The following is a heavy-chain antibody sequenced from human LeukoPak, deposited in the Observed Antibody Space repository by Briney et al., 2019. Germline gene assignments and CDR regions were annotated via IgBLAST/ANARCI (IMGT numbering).Heavy chain of an antibody. V-gene: IGHV4-59*08. Sequence: SETLSLTCTVSGGSISSHYWSWIRQPPGKGLEWIGYIYYSGSTNYNPSLKSRVTISVDTSKNQFSLKLSSVTAADTAVYYCARHVPYYYDSSGGNWFDPWGQGTLVTVSS. CDR1: GGSISSHY. J-gene: IGHJ5*02. D-gene: IGHD3-22*01. CDR3: ARHVPYYYDSSGGNWFDP. CDR2: IYYSGST.